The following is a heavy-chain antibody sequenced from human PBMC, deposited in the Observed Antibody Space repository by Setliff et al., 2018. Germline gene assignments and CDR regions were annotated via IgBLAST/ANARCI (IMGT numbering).Heavy chain of an antibody. J-gene: IGHJ4*02. V-gene: IGHV3-30-3*01. CDR2: MSLDETNK. Sequence: GGSLRLSCAASGFTFSNYYMTWIRQAPGKGLEWVAVMSLDETNKYYADSVRGRFTISRDNAKNSLYLQMNSLRAEDTAVYYCARAHSSTLSVHDYWGQGTLVTVSS. CDR1: GFTFSNYY. CDR3: ARAHSSTLSVHDY. D-gene: IGHD2-2*01.